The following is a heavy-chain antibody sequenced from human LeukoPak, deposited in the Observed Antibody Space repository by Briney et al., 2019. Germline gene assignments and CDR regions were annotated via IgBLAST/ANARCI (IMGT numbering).Heavy chain of an antibody. CDR3: ARSGYLVVTAYDAFDI. J-gene: IGHJ3*02. V-gene: IGHV1-46*01. D-gene: IGHD2-21*02. CDR2: INPSGGST. CDR1: GYTFTSYY. Sequence: GASVKVSCKASGYTFTSYYMHWVRQAPGQGLEWMGIINPSGGSTSYAQKFQGRVTMTRDTSTSTIYMELSSLRSEDTAVYYCARSGYLVVTAYDAFDIWGQGTMVTVSS.